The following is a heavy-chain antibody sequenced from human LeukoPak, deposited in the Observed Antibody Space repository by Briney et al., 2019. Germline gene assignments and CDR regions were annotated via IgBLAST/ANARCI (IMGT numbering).Heavy chain of an antibody. D-gene: IGHD3-10*01. CDR3: ASRITMVRGVIDDY. Sequence: PSETLSLTCAVYSGSFSGYYWSWIRQPPGKGLEWIGEINHSGSTNYNPSLKSRVTISVDTSKNQFSLKLSSVTAADTAVYYCASRITMVRGVIDDYWGQGTLVTVSS. J-gene: IGHJ4*02. CDR2: INHSGST. V-gene: IGHV4-34*01. CDR1: SGSFSGYY.